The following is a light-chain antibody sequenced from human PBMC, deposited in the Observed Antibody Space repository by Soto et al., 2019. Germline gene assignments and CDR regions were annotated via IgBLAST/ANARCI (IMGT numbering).Light chain of an antibody. Sequence: DIQMTQSQSSLSASVGDRVTITCRASKSISTNLNWYQQKPGKAPKLLIYAASSLQSGVPSRFSGSGSGTDFTLTISSLQPEDFATYYCQQSYSTPPTFGQGTRLEIK. CDR3: QQSYSTPPT. CDR1: KSISTN. V-gene: IGKV1-39*01. CDR2: AAS. J-gene: IGKJ5*01.